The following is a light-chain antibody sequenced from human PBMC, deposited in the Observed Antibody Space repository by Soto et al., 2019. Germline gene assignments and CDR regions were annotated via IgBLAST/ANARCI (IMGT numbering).Light chain of an antibody. CDR1: SSDVGGYNY. CDR2: EVT. V-gene: IGLV2-14*03. CDR3: SSFTNTSTRV. Sequence: QSALTQPASVSGSPGQSITISCTGTSSDVGGYNYVSWYQQHPGKAPKLIIYEVTNRPSGVSNRFSGSKSDSTASLTIAGLQSEDEAEYYCSSFTNTSTRVFGTGTKVTVL. J-gene: IGLJ1*01.